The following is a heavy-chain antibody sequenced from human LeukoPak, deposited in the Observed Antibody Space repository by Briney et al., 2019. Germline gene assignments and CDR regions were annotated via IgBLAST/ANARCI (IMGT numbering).Heavy chain of an antibody. CDR2: INTDGSST. D-gene: IGHD1-26*01. CDR3: AGDRVGAGNCFDP. J-gene: IGHJ5*02. V-gene: IGHV3-74*01. CDR1: GFTFSNFA. Sequence: PGGSLRLSCAVSGFTFSNFAMSWARQAPGKGLVWVSRINTDGSSTSYADSVKGRFTISRDNAKNTLYLQMNSLRAEDSAVYYCAGDRVGAGNCFDPWGQGTLVTVSS.